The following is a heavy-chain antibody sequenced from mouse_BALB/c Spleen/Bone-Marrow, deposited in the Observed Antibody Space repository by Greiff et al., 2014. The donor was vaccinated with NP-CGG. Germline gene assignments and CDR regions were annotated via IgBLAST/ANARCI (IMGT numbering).Heavy chain of an antibody. D-gene: IGHD2-1*01. CDR2: INPYYGST. Sequence: VQLKESGPELEKPGASVKISCKTSGYSFTGYNMNWVTQRNGKSLEWIGNINPYYGSTGYNQRFKGKATLTVDKSSSTAFMQLKGLTSEGSAVYYCARSDGINFAMDFWGQGTSVTVSS. CDR3: ARSDGINFAMDF. CDR1: GYSFTGYN. V-gene: IGHV1S135*01. J-gene: IGHJ4*01.